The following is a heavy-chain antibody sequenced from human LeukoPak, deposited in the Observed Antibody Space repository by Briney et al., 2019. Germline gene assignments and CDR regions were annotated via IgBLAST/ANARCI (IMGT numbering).Heavy chain of an antibody. Sequence: PGGSLRLSCAASGFTFSSYAMSWVRQAPGKGLEWVSSINDSGGSTYYADSVRGRFTISRDNAKNSLYLQMNSLRAGDTAVYYCARTIEMATISYFDYWGQGTLVTVSS. CDR3: ARTIEMATISYFDY. D-gene: IGHD5-24*01. V-gene: IGHV3-23*01. CDR1: GFTFSSYA. J-gene: IGHJ4*02. CDR2: INDSGGST.